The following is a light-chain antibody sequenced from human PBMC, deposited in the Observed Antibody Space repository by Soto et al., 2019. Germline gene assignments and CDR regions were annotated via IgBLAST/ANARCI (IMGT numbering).Light chain of an antibody. J-gene: IGKJ1*01. Sequence: DIQVTQSPSTLSASIGDRVTITCRASQSVKIWLAWYQQKPGKAPKLLIYGASSLESGVPSRFSGSGSGTQFTLTISSLQPDDLATYHCQQYDTYPWTFGLGTKVEIK. CDR2: GAS. CDR1: QSVKIW. V-gene: IGKV1-5*03. CDR3: QQYDTYPWT.